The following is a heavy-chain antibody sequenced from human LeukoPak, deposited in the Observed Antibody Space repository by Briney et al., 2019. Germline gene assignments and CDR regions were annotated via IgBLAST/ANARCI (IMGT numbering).Heavy chain of an antibody. V-gene: IGHV3-33*01. CDR3: ATNSGTPPRYMGV. CDR1: GLTLTYYPFSNYG. J-gene: IGHJ6*03. CDR2: IWYDGSNE. Sequence: GGSLRLSCEASGLTLTYYPFSNYGMHWVRQSPGKGLEWVAVIWYDGSNEGYGDSVKGRFIISRDNSKNMLYLQMNSLRDEDTAVYYCATNSGTPPRYMGVWGKGTTVSVSS. D-gene: IGHD1-1*01.